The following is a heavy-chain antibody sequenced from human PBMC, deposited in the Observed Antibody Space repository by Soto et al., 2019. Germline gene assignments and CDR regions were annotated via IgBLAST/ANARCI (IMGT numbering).Heavy chain of an antibody. CDR2: IYGNDAK. D-gene: IGHD1-1*01. CDR1: GFSLTTNTVA. V-gene: IGHV2-5*01. J-gene: IGHJ4*02. Sequence: QITLKESGPTLVKPTQTLTLTCTFCGFSLTTNTVAVGWIRQPPGKALEWLAIIYGNDAKFYSPSLKSGLTITKDTSTNQVVLTMTNMDPVDTATYYCARRYDPYYFDYWGQGTLVTVSS. CDR3: ARRYDPYYFDY.